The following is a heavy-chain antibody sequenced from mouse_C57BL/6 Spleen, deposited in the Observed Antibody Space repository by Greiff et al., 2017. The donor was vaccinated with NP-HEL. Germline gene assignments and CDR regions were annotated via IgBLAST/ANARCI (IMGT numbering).Heavy chain of an antibody. V-gene: IGHV1-61*01. CDR3: AREEVSTMVTTGAMDY. CDR1: GYTFTSYW. Sequence: QVQLQQPGAELVRPGSSVKLSCKASGYTFTSYWMDWVKQRPGQGLEWIGNIYPSDSETHYNQKFKDKATLTVDKSSSTAYMQLSSLTSEDSAVYYCAREEVSTMVTTGAMDYWGQGTSVTVSS. J-gene: IGHJ4*01. CDR2: IYPSDSET. D-gene: IGHD2-2*01.